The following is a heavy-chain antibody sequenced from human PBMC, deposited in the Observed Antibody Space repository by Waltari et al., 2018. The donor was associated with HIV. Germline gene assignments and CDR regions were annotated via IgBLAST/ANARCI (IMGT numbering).Heavy chain of an antibody. V-gene: IGHV3-74*01. CDR1: GFTFSSYW. Sequence: EVQLVESGGGLVQPGGSLRLSCAASGFTFSSYWMHWVRQAPGKGLVCVYRINSEGSSTNDADSMKGRFNISRDNAKNTLYLQMNIQRGEDTAVYYCAPGRGWFDPWGQGTLVTVSS. CDR2: INSEGSST. CDR3: APGRGWFDP. J-gene: IGHJ5*02. D-gene: IGHD3-10*01.